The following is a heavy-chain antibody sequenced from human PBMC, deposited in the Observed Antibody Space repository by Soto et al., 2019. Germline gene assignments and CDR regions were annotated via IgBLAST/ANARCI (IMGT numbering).Heavy chain of an antibody. CDR3: ARGLSVRDSTALDY. Sequence: PSETLSLTCTVSGGPISSSSYYWGWIRQSPGKGLEWIGSFYYSGSTYYNPSLKSRVTISVDTSKNQLSLKLGSVTAADTAVYYWARGLSVRDSTALDYWGKGTLFTVSS. CDR2: FYYSGST. J-gene: IGHJ4*02. CDR1: GGPISSSSYY. D-gene: IGHD3-22*01. V-gene: IGHV4-39*07.